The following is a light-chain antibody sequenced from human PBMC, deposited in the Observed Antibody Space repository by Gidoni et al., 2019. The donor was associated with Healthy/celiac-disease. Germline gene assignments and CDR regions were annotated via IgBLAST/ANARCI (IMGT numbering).Light chain of an antibody. CDR3: QVWDSSSAHVV. CDR1: NIGSKS. V-gene: IGLV3-21*04. Sequence: SYVLTQQPSGSVAPGKTARITSGGNNIGSKSVHWYQQKPGQAPVLVIYYDSDRPSGIPERFSGSNSGNTATLTISRVEAGDEADYYCQVWDSSSAHVVFGGGTKLTVL. J-gene: IGLJ2*01. CDR2: YDS.